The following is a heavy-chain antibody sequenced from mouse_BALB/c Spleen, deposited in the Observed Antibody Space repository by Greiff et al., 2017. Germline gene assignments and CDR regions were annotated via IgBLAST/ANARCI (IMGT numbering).Heavy chain of an antibody. V-gene: IGHV5-6*02. D-gene: IGHD2-4*01. CDR3: ARGGNYDYLGDY. J-gene: IGHJ4*01. Sequence: EVKLQESGGDLVKPGGSLKLSCAASGFTFSSYGMSWVRQTPDKRLEWVATISSGGSYTYYPDSVKGRFTISRDNAKNTLYLQMSSLKSEDTAMYYCARGGNYDYLGDYWGQGTSVTVSS. CDR1: GFTFSSYG. CDR2: ISSGGSYT.